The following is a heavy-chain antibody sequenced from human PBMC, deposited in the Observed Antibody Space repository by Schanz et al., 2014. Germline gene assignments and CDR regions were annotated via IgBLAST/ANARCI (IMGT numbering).Heavy chain of an antibody. CDR3: ARDGDFDY. CDR2: IYSGVST. CDR1: GFNFSSYG. Sequence: QVQLVESGGGVVQPGRSLRLSCAASGFNFSSYGMHWVRQAPGKGLEWVSIIYSGVSTYYADSVKGRFTISRDNSKNTVYLQMNSLRGEDTAVYYCARDGDFDYWGQGTLVAVSS. V-gene: IGHV3-NL1*01. J-gene: IGHJ4*02.